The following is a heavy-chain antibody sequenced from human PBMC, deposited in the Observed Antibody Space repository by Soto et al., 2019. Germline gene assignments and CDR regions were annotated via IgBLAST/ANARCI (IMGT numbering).Heavy chain of an antibody. CDR1: GFSMSGYS. D-gene: IGHD2-21*01. J-gene: IGHJ4*01. CDR2: ITVVTGNT. CDR3: VRDRDLGGDMAHGDF. V-gene: IGHV3-48*02. Sequence: QLVASGGDLVQPGGSLRLSCEASGFSMSGYSMCWVRQSAGKGLEWLAYITVVTGNTRYADSVKGRFTISADRGRNSVFLQLNSLRDEDTAVYYCVRDRDLGGDMAHGDFWGQGTLATVSS.